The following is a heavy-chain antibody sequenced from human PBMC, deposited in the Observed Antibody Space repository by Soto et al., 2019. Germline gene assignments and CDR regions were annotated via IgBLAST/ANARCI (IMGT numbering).Heavy chain of an antibody. J-gene: IGHJ6*03. CDR1: GFTVSSNY. D-gene: IGHD6-13*01. CDR2: IYSGGST. Sequence: GGSLRLSCAASGFTVSSNYMSWVRQAPGKGLEWVSVIYSGGSTYYADSVKGRFTISRHNSKNTLYLQMNSLRAEDTAVYYCARFGSSWLDYYYYYYMDVWGKGTTVTVSS. CDR3: ARFGSSWLDYYYYYYMDV. V-gene: IGHV3-53*04.